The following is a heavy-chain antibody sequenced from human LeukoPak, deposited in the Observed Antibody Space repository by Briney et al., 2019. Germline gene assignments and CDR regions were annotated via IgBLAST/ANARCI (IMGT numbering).Heavy chain of an antibody. CDR1: GGSISSSSYY. V-gene: IGHV4-39*01. Sequence: SETLSLTCTVSGGSISSSSYYWGWIRQPPGKGLEWIGSIYYSGSTYYNPSLKSRVTISVDTSKNQFSLKLSSVTAADTAVYYCARRKWGFVYGSGSYSDFDYWGQGTLVTVSS. D-gene: IGHD3-10*01. J-gene: IGHJ4*02. CDR3: ARRKWGFVYGSGSYSDFDY. CDR2: IYYSGST.